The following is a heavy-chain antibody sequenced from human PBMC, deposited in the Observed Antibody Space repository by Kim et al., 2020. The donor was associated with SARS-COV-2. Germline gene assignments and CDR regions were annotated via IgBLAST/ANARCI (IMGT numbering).Heavy chain of an antibody. CDR1: GYSFTSYW. CDR2: IYPGDSDT. V-gene: IGHV5-51*01. Sequence: GESLKISCKGSGYSFTSYWIGWVRQMPGKGLEWMGIIYPGDSDTRYSPSFQGQVTISADKSISTAYLQWSSLKASDTAMYYCARHGSGRDYDSSGLGFRTVINPPTDYWGQGTLVTVSS. D-gene: IGHD3-22*01. CDR3: ARHGSGRDYDSSGLGFRTVINPPTDY. J-gene: IGHJ4*02.